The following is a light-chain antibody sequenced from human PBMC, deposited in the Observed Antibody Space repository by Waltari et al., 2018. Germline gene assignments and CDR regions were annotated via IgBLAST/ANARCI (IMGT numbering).Light chain of an antibody. V-gene: IGLV1-44*01. J-gene: IGLJ2*01. CDR2: SNE. CDR3: ATWDGRVNGVL. Sequence: QSVLTQAPSVSGTPGQRVTISCSGTNYNIGSGPVNWYQQVPGMSPKLLIYSNEQRPSGVPARFSGSKSGTSASLAISGLQSEDEADYYCATWDGRVNGVLFGGGTKVTVL. CDR1: NYNIGSGP.